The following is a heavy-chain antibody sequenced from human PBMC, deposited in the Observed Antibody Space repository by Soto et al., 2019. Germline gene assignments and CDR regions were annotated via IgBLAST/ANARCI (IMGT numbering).Heavy chain of an antibody. CDR2: IDWDDDK. Sequence: SGPKLVNPTQTLTLTCTFSGFSLSTSGMCVSWIRQPPGKALEWLALIDWDDDKYYSTSLKTRLTISKDTSKNQVVLTMTNMDPVDRGTYYCARIRTPGGNWVDPWGQGNRGTVSA. CDR3: ARIRTPGGNWVDP. J-gene: IGHJ5*02. V-gene: IGHV2-70*01. CDR1: GFSLSTSGMC. D-gene: IGHD1-1*01.